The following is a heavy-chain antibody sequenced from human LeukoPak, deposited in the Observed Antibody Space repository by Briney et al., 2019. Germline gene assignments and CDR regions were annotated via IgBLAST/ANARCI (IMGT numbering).Heavy chain of an antibody. V-gene: IGHV1-58*02. CDR1: GYTFTGYY. D-gene: IGHD4-11*01. J-gene: IGHJ4*02. CDR2: IVVGSGST. CDR3: AADNDYSVQQWLPRGAY. Sequence: ASVKVSCKASGYTFTGYYMHWVRQAPGQRLEWIGWIVVGSGSTDYAQKFQERVTITRDMSTSTAYMELSSLTSEDTAVYYCAADNDYSVQQWLPRGAYWGQGTLVTVSS.